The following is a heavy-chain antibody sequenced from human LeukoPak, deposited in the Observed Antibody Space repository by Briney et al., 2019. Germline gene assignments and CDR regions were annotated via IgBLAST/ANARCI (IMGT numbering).Heavy chain of an antibody. CDR1: GGSFSGYY. J-gene: IGHJ5*02. CDR3: ARGPYIAAAGTSWFGP. D-gene: IGHD6-13*01. Sequence: SETLSLTCAVYGGSFSGYYWSWIRQPPGKGLEWIGEINHSGSTNYNPSLKSRVTISVDTSKNQFSLKLSSVTAADTAVYYCARGPYIAAAGTSWFGPWGQGTLVTVSS. CDR2: INHSGST. V-gene: IGHV4-34*01.